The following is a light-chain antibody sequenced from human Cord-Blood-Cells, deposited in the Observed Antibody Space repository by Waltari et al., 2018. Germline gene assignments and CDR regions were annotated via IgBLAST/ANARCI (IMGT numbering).Light chain of an antibody. CDR2: KDS. CDR1: VLAKKY. CDR3: YSAADNNRV. J-gene: IGLJ2*01. Sequence: SYELTQPSSVSVSPGQTARITCSGDVLAKKYARWFQQKPGQAPVLVIYKDSERPSGTTVTLTISGAQVEDEADYDCYSAADNNRVFGGGTKLTVL. V-gene: IGLV3-27*01.